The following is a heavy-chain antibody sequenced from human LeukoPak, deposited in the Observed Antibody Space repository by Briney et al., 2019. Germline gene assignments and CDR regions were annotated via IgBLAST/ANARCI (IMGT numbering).Heavy chain of an antibody. CDR1: GYTFYDYA. Sequence: GGSLRLSCAASGYTFYDYAMHWVRQAPGKGLEWVSLISGDSGSTFYADSVKGRFTISRDNSKNSLYLQMTSLRNDDTALYYCARDTEGYTYGYYYYGMDVWGQGTTVTVSS. D-gene: IGHD5-18*01. CDR2: ISGDSGST. V-gene: IGHV3-43*02. CDR3: ARDTEGYTYGYYYYGMDV. J-gene: IGHJ6*02.